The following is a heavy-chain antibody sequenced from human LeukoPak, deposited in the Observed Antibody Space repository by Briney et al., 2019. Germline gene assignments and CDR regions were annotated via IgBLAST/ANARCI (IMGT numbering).Heavy chain of an antibody. Sequence: SETLSLTCSVSGGSISSGDYYWSWIRQSPGKGLEWIGHIYYSGRTYYNPSLESRITISIDTSKNQFSLKLSSVTAADTAVYYCARAGDYYDSSGWGFDYWGQGTLVTVSS. V-gene: IGHV4-30-4*08. CDR2: IYYSGRT. CDR3: ARAGDYYDSSGWGFDY. CDR1: GGSISSGDYY. J-gene: IGHJ4*02. D-gene: IGHD3-22*01.